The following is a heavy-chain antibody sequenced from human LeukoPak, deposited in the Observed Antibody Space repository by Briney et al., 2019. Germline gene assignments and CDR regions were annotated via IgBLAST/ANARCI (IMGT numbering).Heavy chain of an antibody. D-gene: IGHD3-10*01. CDR3: ARDMVRGVIITNYYYYGMDV. Sequence: GRSLRLSCAASGFTFSSYAMHWVRQAPGKGLEWEAVISYDGSNKYYADSVKGRFTISRDNSKNTLYLQMNSLRAEDTAVYYCARDMVRGVIITNYYYYGMDVWGQGTTVTVSS. V-gene: IGHV3-30*04. J-gene: IGHJ6*02. CDR1: GFTFSSYA. CDR2: ISYDGSNK.